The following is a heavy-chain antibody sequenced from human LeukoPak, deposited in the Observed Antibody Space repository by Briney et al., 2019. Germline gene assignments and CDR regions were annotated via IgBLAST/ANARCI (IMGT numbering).Heavy chain of an antibody. Sequence: SQTLSLTCAVSGDSVSSNSAAWNWIRQSPSRGLEWLGRTYYRSKWFNDYAASVKSRITINPDTSKNQLSLQLTSVTPEDTAVYYCARDLSGGYWYFDLWGRGTLVTVSS. J-gene: IGHJ2*01. D-gene: IGHD2/OR15-2a*01. V-gene: IGHV6-1*01. CDR2: TYYRSKWFN. CDR3: ARDLSGGYWYFDL. CDR1: GDSVSSNSAA.